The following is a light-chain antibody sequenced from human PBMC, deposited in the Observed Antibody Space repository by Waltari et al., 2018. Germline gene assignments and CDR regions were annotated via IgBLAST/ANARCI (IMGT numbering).Light chain of an antibody. V-gene: IGLV2-8*01. CDR3: SSYAGSNNLNV. CDR2: EVS. J-gene: IGLJ1*01. CDR1: SSDVGGYHY. Sequence: QSALTQPPSASGSPGQSVTISCTGTSSDVGGYHYVSWYQQHPGKAPKLMIYEVSKRPSGVPDRFSGSKSGNTASLTVSGLQAEDEADYYCSSYAGSNNLNVFGTGTKVTVL.